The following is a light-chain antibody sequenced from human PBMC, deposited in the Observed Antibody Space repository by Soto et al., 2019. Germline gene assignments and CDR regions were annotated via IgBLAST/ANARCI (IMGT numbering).Light chain of an antibody. Sequence: DLQMTQSLSSLSASVGDTVTITCRASQSISNSLSWYQQKPGKAPKFLIYVASTLQRGVPSRFSGSGSGRDFTLTISSLQPEDVATYYCQQTFSPPYTCGQGTKLEIK. V-gene: IGKV1-39*01. CDR2: VAS. CDR1: QSISNS. J-gene: IGKJ2*01. CDR3: QQTFSPPYT.